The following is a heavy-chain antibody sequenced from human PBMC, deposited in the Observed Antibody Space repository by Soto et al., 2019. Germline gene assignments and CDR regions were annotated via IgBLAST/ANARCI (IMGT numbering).Heavy chain of an antibody. CDR3: ASPITGIVGATYYWNYYYYYGMDV. Sequence: PGGSLRLSCAASGFTFRNFAMSWFRQPPGKGLEWVSSISGSGDSKYYAESVKGRFTVSRDNSQNTLYLQMNSLRSEDTAVYYCASPITGIVGATYYWNYYYYYGMDVWGQGTTVTVSS. CDR2: ISGSGDSK. CDR1: GFTFRNFA. J-gene: IGHJ6*02. D-gene: IGHD1-26*01. V-gene: IGHV3-23*01.